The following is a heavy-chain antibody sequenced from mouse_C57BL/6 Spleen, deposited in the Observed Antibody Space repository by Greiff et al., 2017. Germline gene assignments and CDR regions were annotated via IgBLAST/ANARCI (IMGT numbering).Heavy chain of an antibody. J-gene: IGHJ4*01. D-gene: IGHD1-1*01. CDR2: IYPGDGDT. CDR1: GYAFSSYW. V-gene: IGHV1-80*01. CDR3: ARRGYGSSYGYYAMDY. Sequence: QVQLQQPGAELVRPGSSVKISCKASGYAFSSYWMNWVKQRPGKGLEWIGQIYPGDGDTNYNGKFKGKATLTADKSSSTAYMQLSSLTSEDSAVYFCARRGYGSSYGYYAMDYWGQGTSVTVSS.